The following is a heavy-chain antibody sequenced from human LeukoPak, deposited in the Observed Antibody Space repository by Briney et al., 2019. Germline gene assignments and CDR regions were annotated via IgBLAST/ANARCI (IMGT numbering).Heavy chain of an antibody. J-gene: IGHJ4*02. CDR3: ARAQGTYGGNYFDY. CDR1: GYTFTGYY. Sequence: GASVEVSCKASGYTFTGYYMHWVRQAPGQGLEWMGWFNPNTGGTNYAQKFQGRVTMTRDTSISAAYMELSRVRSDDTAVYYCARAQGTYGGNYFDYWGQGTLVTVSS. V-gene: IGHV1-2*02. CDR2: FNPNTGGT. D-gene: IGHD4-23*01.